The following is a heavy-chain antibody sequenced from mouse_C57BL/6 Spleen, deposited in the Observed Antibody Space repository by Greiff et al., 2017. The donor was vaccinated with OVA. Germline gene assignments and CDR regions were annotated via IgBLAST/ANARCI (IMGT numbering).Heavy chain of an antibody. D-gene: IGHD4-1*01. CDR2: IYPGDGDT. J-gene: IGHJ2*01. CDR1: GYAFSSYW. CDR3: AMNWDGGD. Sequence: QVQLKQSGAELVKPGASVKISCKASGYAFSSYWMNWVKQRPGKGLEWIGQIYPGDGDTNYNGKFKGKATLTADKSSSTAYMQLSGLTAEASAIYFCAMNWDGGDWGQGTTLTVST. V-gene: IGHV1-80*01.